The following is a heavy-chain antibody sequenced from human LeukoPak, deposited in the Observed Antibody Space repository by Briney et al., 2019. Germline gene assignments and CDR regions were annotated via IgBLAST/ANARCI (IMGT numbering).Heavy chain of an antibody. J-gene: IGHJ6*03. CDR1: GYTFTGYY. V-gene: IGHV1-2*02. CDR3: ARDRAGVRGIDYYYMDV. Sequence: GTSVKVSCKASGYTFTGYYMHWVRQAPGQGLEWMGWINPNSGGTNYAQKFQGRVTMTRDTSISTAYMELSRLRSDDTAVYYCARDRAGVRGIDYYYMDVWGRGTTVTISS. D-gene: IGHD3-10*01. CDR2: INPNSGGT.